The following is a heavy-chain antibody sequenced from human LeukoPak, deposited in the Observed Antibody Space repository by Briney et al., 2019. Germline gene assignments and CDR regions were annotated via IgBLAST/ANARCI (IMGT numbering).Heavy chain of an antibody. CDR2: IYYSGST. J-gene: IGHJ4*02. CDR3: ARDAQLSGSGSYGPFDY. D-gene: IGHD3-10*01. V-gene: IGHV4-31*03. CDR1: AGSISSGGYY. Sequence: TSETLSLTCPVSAGSISSGGYYWSWIRQHPGKGLEWIAYIYYSGSTYYNPSPKSRVTISVDTSKNQFSLKLSSVTAADTAVYYCARDAQLSGSGSYGPFDYWGQGTLVTVSS.